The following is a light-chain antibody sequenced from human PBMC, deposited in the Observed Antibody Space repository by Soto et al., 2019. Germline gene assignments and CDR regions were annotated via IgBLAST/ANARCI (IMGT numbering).Light chain of an antibody. V-gene: IGLV2-14*01. Sequence: QSDLTQPASVSASPGQSITISCTGTSSDVVGYNYVSWYQQHPGKAPKLMIYDVSNRPSGVSNRFSGSKSGNTASLTISGLQAEDEADYYCSSYASSSTLLYVFGTGTKVTV. CDR2: DVS. J-gene: IGLJ1*01. CDR3: SSYASSSTLLYV. CDR1: SSDVVGYNY.